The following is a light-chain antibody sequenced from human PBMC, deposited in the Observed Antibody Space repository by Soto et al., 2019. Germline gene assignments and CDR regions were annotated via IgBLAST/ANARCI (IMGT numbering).Light chain of an antibody. CDR2: KAS. J-gene: IGKJ1*01. CDR3: QQYKGYLWT. Sequence: DIQMTQSPSTLSASVGDRVTITCRASQSISSWLAWYQQKPGKAPKLLIYKASSLESGVPSRFSGSGSGTEFTLTISSLQPDDFATYYCQQYKGYLWTFGQGTKVEI. CDR1: QSISSW. V-gene: IGKV1-5*03.